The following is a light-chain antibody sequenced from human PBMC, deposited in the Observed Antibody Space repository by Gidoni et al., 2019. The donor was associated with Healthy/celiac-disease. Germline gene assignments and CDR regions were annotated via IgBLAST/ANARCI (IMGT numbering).Light chain of an antibody. CDR2: AAS. Sequence: DIQMPQSPSSLSASVGDRVTITCRASQSISSYLNWYQQNPGKAPKLLIYAASSLQSGVPSRFSGSGSGTDFTLTISSLQPEDFATYYCQQSYSTPQYTFGHGTKLEIK. J-gene: IGKJ2*01. V-gene: IGKV1-39*01. CDR3: QQSYSTPQYT. CDR1: QSISSY.